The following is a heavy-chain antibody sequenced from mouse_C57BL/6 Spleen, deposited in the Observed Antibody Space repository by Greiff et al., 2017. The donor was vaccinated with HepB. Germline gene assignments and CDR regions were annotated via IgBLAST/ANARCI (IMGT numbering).Heavy chain of an antibody. CDR2: IDPETGGT. CDR1: GYTFTDYE. V-gene: IGHV1-15*01. J-gene: IGHJ3*01. D-gene: IGHD2-12*01. Sequence: QVQLQQSGAELVRPGASVTLSCKASGYTFTDYEMHWVKQTPVHGLEWIGAIDPETGGTAYNQKFKGKAILTADKSSSTAYMELRSLTSKDSAVYYCTREGYYTKKGFAYWGQGTLVTVSA. CDR3: TREGYYTKKGFAY.